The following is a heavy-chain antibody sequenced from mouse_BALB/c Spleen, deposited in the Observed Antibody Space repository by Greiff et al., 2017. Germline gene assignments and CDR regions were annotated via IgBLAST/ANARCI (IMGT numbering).Heavy chain of an antibody. Sequence: EVQLVESGGDLVKPGGSLKLSCAASGFTFSSYAMSWVRQSPEKRLEWVAEISSGGSYTYYPDTVTGRFTISRDNAKNTLYLEMSSLRSEDTAMYYCAIMITTYFDYWGQGTTLTVSS. J-gene: IGHJ2*01. CDR1: GFTFSSYA. CDR3: AIMITTYFDY. D-gene: IGHD2-4*01. V-gene: IGHV5-9-4*01. CDR2: ISSGGSYT.